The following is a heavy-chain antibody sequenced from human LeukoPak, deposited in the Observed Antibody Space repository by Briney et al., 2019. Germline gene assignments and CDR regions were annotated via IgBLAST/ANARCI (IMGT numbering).Heavy chain of an antibody. V-gene: IGHV5-51*01. D-gene: IGHD5-12*01. J-gene: IGHJ4*02. CDR2: INPGYCDI. CDR1: GYSFTSYW. CDR3: ARHDKGYSGYVTLDY. Sequence: GESLKISCKGSGYSFTSYWIGWVRQMPGKGLEWMGIINPGYCDIRYSPSFQGQVTISADKSISTAYLQWSSLKASDTAIYYCARHDKGYSGYVTLDYWGQGTLVTVSS.